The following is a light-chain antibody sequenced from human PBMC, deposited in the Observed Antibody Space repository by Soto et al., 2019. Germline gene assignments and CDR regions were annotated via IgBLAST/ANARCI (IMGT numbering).Light chain of an antibody. CDR2: ATS. J-gene: IGKJ5*01. Sequence: EIVMTQSPATLSVSPGERATLSCRASQSVSGNLAWYQQKPGQAPRLLIYATSTRATGIPDRFSGSGSGTEFTLTISSLQSEYFAVYHCQQYDNKPPITFGQGTRLEIK. CDR3: QQYDNKPPIT. V-gene: IGKV3-15*01. CDR1: QSVSGN.